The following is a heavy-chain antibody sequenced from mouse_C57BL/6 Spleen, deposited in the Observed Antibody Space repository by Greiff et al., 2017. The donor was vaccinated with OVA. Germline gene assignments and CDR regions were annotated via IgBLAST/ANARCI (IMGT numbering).Heavy chain of an antibody. CDR2: IYPGDGDT. CDR3: AREEELRYFAY. D-gene: IGHD1-1*01. J-gene: IGHJ3*01. CDR1: GYAFSSYW. V-gene: IGHV1-80*01. Sequence: QVQLKQSGAELVKPGASVKISCTASGYAFSSYWMNWVKQRPGKGLEWIGQIYPGDGDTNYNGKFKGKATLTADKSSSTAYMQLSSLTSEDSAVYFCAREEELRYFAYWGQGTLVTVSA.